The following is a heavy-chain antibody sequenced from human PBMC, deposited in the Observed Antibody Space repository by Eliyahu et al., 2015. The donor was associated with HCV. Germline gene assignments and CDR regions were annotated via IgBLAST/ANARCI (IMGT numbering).Heavy chain of an antibody. CDR1: GFIFSSXA. V-gene: IGHV3-23*01. Sequence: EVQXLESGGGLVQPGXSXRLXCAGSGFIFSSXAMSWVRQAPGKGLEWVSFISGSGGTTYYADSVKGRFIISRDNSKNTVYLQMNSLRAEDTAHYYCAKDPPWSADRLFHSWGQGTLVTVSS. D-gene: IGHD3-3*01. J-gene: IGHJ4*02. CDR2: ISGSGGTT. CDR3: AKDPPWSADRLFHS.